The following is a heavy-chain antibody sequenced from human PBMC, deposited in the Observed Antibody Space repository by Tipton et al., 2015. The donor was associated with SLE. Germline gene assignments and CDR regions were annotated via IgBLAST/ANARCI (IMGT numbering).Heavy chain of an antibody. CDR3: ARQGDSSSWRYYWFDP. Sequence: TLSLTCAVSGGSFSGNYLNWIRQSPGKGLEWIGEINHSGGTNYNPSLKRRVTISVDTSKNQFSLRLSSLTAADTAVYYCARQGDSSSWRYYWFDPWGQGTLVTVSS. J-gene: IGHJ5*02. D-gene: IGHD6-13*01. CDR1: GGSFSGNY. CDR2: INHSGGT. V-gene: IGHV4-34*01.